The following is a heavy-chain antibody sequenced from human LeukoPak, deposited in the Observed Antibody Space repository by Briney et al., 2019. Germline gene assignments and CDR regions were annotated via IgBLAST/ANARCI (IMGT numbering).Heavy chain of an antibody. D-gene: IGHD2-15*01. CDR1: GFIGGDGY. J-gene: IGHJ4*02. CDR3: AGASSNGVAIDATSFDL. V-gene: IGHV3-66*01. CDR2: IYRGGAT. Sequence: GGSLRLSCAVSGFIGGDGYMNWVRQARGKGLEWLSVIYRGGATYYADSVKGRFFISRDSSKNTWHLQLNSLRGEDTAVYYCAGASSNGVAIDATSFDLWGQGTRVIVSS.